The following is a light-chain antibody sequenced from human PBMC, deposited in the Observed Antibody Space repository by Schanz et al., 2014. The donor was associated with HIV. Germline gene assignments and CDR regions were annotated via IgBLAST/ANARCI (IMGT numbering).Light chain of an antibody. CDR3: QSYDSSLRASV. Sequence: QSVLTQPPSVSGAPGQRVTISCTGSSSNIGTHYDVHWYQQLPGTAPKLLIYGNSNRPSGVPDRISASKSGTSASLAITGLQAEDEADYYCQSYDSSLRASVFGGGTKLTVL. V-gene: IGLV1-40*01. CDR1: SSNIGTHYD. CDR2: GNS. J-gene: IGLJ2*01.